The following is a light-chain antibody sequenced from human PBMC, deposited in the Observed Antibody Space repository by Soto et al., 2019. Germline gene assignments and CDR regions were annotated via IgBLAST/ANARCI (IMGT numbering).Light chain of an antibody. J-gene: IGKJ1*01. V-gene: IGKV3-15*01. CDR3: HHYNNWPRT. CDR1: ESVSSN. Sequence: EIVMTQSPATLSVSPGERVTLSCRASESVSSNLAWYQQKPGQAPRLLIYGASTRATGIPARFSGSGSGTEFTLTISGLQSEDSAVYYCHHYNNWPRTFGRGTNVEIK. CDR2: GAS.